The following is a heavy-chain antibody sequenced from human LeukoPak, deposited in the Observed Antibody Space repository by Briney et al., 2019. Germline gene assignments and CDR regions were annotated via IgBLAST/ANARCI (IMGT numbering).Heavy chain of an antibody. CDR1: GYTLTELS. D-gene: IGHD2-21*02. CDR3: ASLEGAYCGGDCYSGY. Sequence: ASVKVSCKVSGYTLTELSMHWVRQAPGKGLEWMGGFDPEDGETIYAQKFQGRVTMTEDTSTDTAYMELSSLRSEDTAVYYCASLEGAYCGGDCYSGYWGQGTLVTVSS. V-gene: IGHV1-24*01. J-gene: IGHJ4*02. CDR2: FDPEDGET.